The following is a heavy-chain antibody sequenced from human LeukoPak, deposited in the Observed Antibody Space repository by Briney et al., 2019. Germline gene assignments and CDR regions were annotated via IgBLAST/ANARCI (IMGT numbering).Heavy chain of an antibody. CDR1: GGSISSSSYY. CDR3: ARATGTKVPPGY. CDR2: IYYSGST. V-gene: IGHV4-39*01. Sequence: SETLSLTCTVSGGSISSSSYYWGWIRQPPGKGLEWIGSIYYSGSTYYNPSLKSRVTISVDTSKNQFSLKLSSVTAADTAVYYCARATGTKVPPGYWGQGTLVTVSS. D-gene: IGHD1-7*01. J-gene: IGHJ4*02.